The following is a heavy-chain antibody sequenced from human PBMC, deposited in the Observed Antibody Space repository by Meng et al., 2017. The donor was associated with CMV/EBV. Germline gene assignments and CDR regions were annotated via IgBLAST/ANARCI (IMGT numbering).Heavy chain of an antibody. CDR3: ARDRGYYGSGSYGDY. CDR1: GFTFSSYS. J-gene: IGHJ4*02. Sequence: GESLKISCAASGFTFSSYSMNWVRQAPGKGLEWVSSISSSSSYIYYADSVKGRFTISRDNAKNSLYLQMNSLRAEDTAVYYCARDRGYYGSGSYGDYWGQGTLVTVS. CDR2: ISSSSSYI. V-gene: IGHV3-21*01. D-gene: IGHD3-10*01.